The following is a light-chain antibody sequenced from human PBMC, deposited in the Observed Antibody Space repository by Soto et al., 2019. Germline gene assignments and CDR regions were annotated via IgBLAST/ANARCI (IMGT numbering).Light chain of an antibody. Sequence: EIVMTQSPATLSLSPGERATLSCRASQSVSSNLAWYQQQPGQAPRLLIYGASTRATGIPARFSGSGSGTEFTLTISRLESEDFAVYYCQQYNSSPFTFGGGTNVEIK. CDR2: GAS. CDR3: QQYNSSPFT. J-gene: IGKJ4*01. CDR1: QSVSSN. V-gene: IGKV3-15*01.